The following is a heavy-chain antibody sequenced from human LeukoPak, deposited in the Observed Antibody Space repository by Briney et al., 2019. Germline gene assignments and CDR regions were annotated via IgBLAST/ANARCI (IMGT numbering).Heavy chain of an antibody. CDR1: GFTFSSYW. D-gene: IGHD1-26*01. CDR2: INSDGSST. V-gene: IGHV3-74*01. CDR3: ARASGIDWYFDL. Sequence: GGSLRLSCAASGFTFSSYWMHWVRQASGKGLVWVSRINSDGSSTSYADSVKGRFTISRDNAKNTLYLQMNSLRAEDTAVYYCARASGIDWYFDLWGRGTLVTVSS. J-gene: IGHJ2*01.